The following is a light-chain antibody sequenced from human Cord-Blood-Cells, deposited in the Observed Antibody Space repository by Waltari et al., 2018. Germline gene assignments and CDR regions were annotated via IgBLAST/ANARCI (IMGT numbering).Light chain of an antibody. CDR3: CSYAGSSTWV. J-gene: IGLJ3*02. Sequence: QSALTQPASVSGSPGPSITISCTGTSSDVGSSNLVSWYQRHPGKAPKLRVYEGSKRPSGVSNRLSGSKSGNTAALTISGLQAEDEADYYCCSYAGSSTWVFGGGTKLTVL. CDR2: EGS. CDR1: SSDVGSSNL. V-gene: IGLV2-23*01.